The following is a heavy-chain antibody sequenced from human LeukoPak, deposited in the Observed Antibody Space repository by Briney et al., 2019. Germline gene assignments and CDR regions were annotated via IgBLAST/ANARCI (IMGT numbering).Heavy chain of an antibody. J-gene: IGHJ4*02. CDR1: GDSISSGDYY. D-gene: IGHD6-13*01. Sequence: SQTLSLTCTVSGDSISSGDYYWTWIRQPPGKGLEWIGYIYYSGSTYYNPSLKSRVTISVDTSKNQFSLKLSSVTAADTAVYYCARVLLVPTVVDYWGQGTLVTVSS. CDR2: IYYSGST. V-gene: IGHV4-30-4*08. CDR3: ARVLLVPTVVDY.